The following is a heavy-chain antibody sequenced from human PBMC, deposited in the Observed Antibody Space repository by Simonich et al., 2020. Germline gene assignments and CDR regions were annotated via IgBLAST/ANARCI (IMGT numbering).Heavy chain of an antibody. Sequence: EVQLVESGGGLVQPGGSLRLSCAASGFTFCSYWMHWVRQAPGKGRVWVSGINSDGSSTSYVDSVKGRFTISRDNAKNTLYRQMNSLRAEDTAVYYCARNRLDYWGQGTLVTVSS. CDR1: GFTFCSYW. CDR3: ARNRLDY. V-gene: IGHV3-74*01. CDR2: INSDGSST. J-gene: IGHJ4*02.